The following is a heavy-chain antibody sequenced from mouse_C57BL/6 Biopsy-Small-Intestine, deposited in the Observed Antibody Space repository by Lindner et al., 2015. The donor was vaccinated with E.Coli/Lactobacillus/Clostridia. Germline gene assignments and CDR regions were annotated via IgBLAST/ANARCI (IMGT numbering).Heavy chain of an antibody. CDR1: GYTFTSYW. J-gene: IGHJ4*01. D-gene: IGHD1-1*01. V-gene: IGHV1-55*01. CDR2: IYPGGGSP. Sequence: VQLQESGAELVKPGASVKVSCKASGYTFTSYWITWVKQRPGQGLEWIGDIYPGGGSPNYNEKFKSKATLTVDTSSSTAYMQLSSLTSEDSAVYYCARSGTAVVAPYSMDYWGQGTSVTVSS. CDR3: ARSGTAVVAPYSMDY.